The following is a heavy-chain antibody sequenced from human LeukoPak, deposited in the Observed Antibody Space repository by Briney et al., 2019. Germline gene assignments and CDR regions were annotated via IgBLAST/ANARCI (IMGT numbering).Heavy chain of an antibody. CDR1: GFTFSSHD. Sequence: GRSLRLSCAASGFTFSSHDMHWVRQAPGKGLEWVAFISYDGGKKDYADSVKGRFTISRDNSKNTLYLQMNSLRAEDTALYYCAKDRMDPVNYWGQGTLVTASS. D-gene: IGHD2-2*03. CDR2: ISYDGGKK. CDR3: AKDRMDPVNY. V-gene: IGHV3-30*18. J-gene: IGHJ4*02.